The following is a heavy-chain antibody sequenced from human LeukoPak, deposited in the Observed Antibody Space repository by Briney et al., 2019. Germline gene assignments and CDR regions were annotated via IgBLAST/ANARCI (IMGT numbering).Heavy chain of an antibody. CDR3: ARHGTGTGYPLDY. D-gene: IGHD3/OR15-3a*01. V-gene: IGHV4-59*08. CDR2: SHYSGTT. CDR1: GVSINSHY. Sequence: SETLSLTCTVSGVSINSHYWSWIRQSPGKGLEWIAYSHYSGTTNYNPSLKSRVTISLDTSKNQFSLKLTSVSAADTAMYYCARHGTGTGYPLDYWGLGTLVTVSS. J-gene: IGHJ4*02.